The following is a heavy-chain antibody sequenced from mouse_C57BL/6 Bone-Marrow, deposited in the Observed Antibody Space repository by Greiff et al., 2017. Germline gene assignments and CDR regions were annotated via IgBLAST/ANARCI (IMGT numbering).Heavy chain of an antibody. CDR1: GFTFSSYA. CDR3: ARDLGITGYYYAMDY. CDR2: ISDGGRYT. Sequence: VMLVESGGGLVKPGGSLKLSCAASGFTFSSYAMSWVRQTPEKRLEWVATISDGGRYTYYPDNVKGRFTISRDNAKNNLYLQMSHLKSEDTAMYYCARDLGITGYYYAMDYWGQGTSVTVSS. V-gene: IGHV5-4*01. D-gene: IGHD2-4*01. J-gene: IGHJ4*01.